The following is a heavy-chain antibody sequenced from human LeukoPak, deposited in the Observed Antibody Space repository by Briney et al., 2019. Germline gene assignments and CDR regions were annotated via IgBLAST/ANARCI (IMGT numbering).Heavy chain of an antibody. CDR3: ATDLVVPAAISYFGY. CDR2: ISGSGGST. Sequence: GGSLRLSCAASGFTFSSYAMSWVRQAPGKGLEWVSAISGSGGSTYYADSVKGRFTISRDNSKNTLYLQMNSLRAEDTAVYYCATDLVVPAAISYFGYWGQGTLVTVSS. J-gene: IGHJ4*02. D-gene: IGHD2-2*01. CDR1: GFTFSSYA. V-gene: IGHV3-23*01.